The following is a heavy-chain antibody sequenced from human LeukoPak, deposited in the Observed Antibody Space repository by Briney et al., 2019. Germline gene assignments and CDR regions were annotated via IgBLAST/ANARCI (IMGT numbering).Heavy chain of an antibody. V-gene: IGHV3-30*04. CDR3: AKAFGFGELVGAFDI. CDR2: ISHDGSNK. CDR1: GFTFSSYA. Sequence: PGGSLRLSCAASGFTFSSYAMHWVRQPPGKGLEWVAVISHDGSNKYYADSVKGRFTISRDNSKNTLYLQMNSLRAEDTAVYYCAKAFGFGELVGAFDIWGQGTMVTVSS. D-gene: IGHD3-10*01. J-gene: IGHJ3*02.